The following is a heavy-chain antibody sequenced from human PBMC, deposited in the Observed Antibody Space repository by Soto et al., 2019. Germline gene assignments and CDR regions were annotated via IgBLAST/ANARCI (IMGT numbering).Heavy chain of an antibody. CDR2: IEISGRAT. J-gene: IGHJ4*02. CDR1: GFSFSNYA. CDR3: SKGDGGYFDH. D-gene: IGHD3-16*01. Sequence: EVQLLESGGGLVQPGGSLRLSCIASGFSFSNYAMIWVRQAPGKGPEWVSSIEISGRATYYADAVKGRFTISRDDSKNAVYLQMNRLRGEDTAVYFCSKGDGGYFDHWAREVWSPSPQ. V-gene: IGHV3-23*05.